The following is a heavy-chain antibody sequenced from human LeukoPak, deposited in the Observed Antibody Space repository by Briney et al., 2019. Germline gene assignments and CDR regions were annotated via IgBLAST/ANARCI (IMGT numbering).Heavy chain of an antibody. V-gene: IGHV3-21*01. D-gene: IGHD6-13*01. CDR2: ISSSSSYI. Sequence: GGSLRLSCAASGFTFSSYSMNWVRQAPVKELEWVSSISSSSSYIYYADSVKGRFTISRDNAKNSLYLQMNSLRAEDTAVYYCARELWGAAALDYWGQGTLVTVSS. CDR3: ARELWGAAALDY. J-gene: IGHJ4*02. CDR1: GFTFSSYS.